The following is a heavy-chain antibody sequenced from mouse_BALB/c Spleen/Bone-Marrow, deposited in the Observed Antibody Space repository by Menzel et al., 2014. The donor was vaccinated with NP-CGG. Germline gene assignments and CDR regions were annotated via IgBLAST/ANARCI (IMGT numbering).Heavy chain of an antibody. CDR3: TRGGNWDDFDY. CDR1: GFTFSSFG. Sequence: EVQVVESGGGLVQPGGSRKLSCAASGFTFSSFGMHWVRQAPEKGLEWVAYISSVSSTIYYADTVKGRFTISRGNPKNTLFLQMTSLRSEDTAMYYCTRGGNWDDFDYWGQGTTLTVSS. D-gene: IGHD4-1*01. V-gene: IGHV5-17*02. J-gene: IGHJ2*01. CDR2: ISSVSSTI.